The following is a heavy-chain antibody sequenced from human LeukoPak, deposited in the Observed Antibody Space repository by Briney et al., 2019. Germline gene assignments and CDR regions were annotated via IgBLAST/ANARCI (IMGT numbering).Heavy chain of an antibody. J-gene: IGHJ3*02. CDR1: GFTFSSYA. Sequence: GGSLRLSCAASGFTFSSYAMTWVRQAPGKGLEWVSGISGSGGATYYADSVQGRFTISRDNSRNILYLQMNCLRDEDTALYYCAKDRIGVLPDAFDIWGQGTMVTVSS. CDR3: AKDRIGVLPDAFDI. D-gene: IGHD3-3*01. V-gene: IGHV3-23*01. CDR2: ISGSGGAT.